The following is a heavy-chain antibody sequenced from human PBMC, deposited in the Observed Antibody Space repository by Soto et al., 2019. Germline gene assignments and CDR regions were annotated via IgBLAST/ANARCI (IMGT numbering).Heavy chain of an antibody. D-gene: IGHD3-22*01. Sequence: GGSLRLPCAASGFTFSRYGMHWVRQAPGKGLEWVAVIWTDGSYEYYADSVMGRFTISRDNSKNTLYLQMNSLRAEDTAVYYCARAGHDSSGYYYGGLDYWGPGTLVTVSS. J-gene: IGHJ4*02. V-gene: IGHV3-33*01. CDR3: ARAGHDSSGYYYGGLDY. CDR2: IWTDGSYE. CDR1: GFTFSRYG.